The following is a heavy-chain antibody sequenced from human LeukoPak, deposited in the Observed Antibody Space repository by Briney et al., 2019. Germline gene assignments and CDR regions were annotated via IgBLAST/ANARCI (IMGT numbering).Heavy chain of an antibody. Sequence: VASVKVSCKASGYTFTSYDINWVRQATGQGLEWMGWMNPNSGNTGYAQKFQGRVTITRNTSTSTAYMELSSLRSEDTAVYYCAGNYYDSSGKAFDIWGQGTMVTVSS. CDR2: MNPNSGNT. CDR1: GYTFTSYD. V-gene: IGHV1-8*03. J-gene: IGHJ3*02. D-gene: IGHD3-22*01. CDR3: AGNYYDSSGKAFDI.